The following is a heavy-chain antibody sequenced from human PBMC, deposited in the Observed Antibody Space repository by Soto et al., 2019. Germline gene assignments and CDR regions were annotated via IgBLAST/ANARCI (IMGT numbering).Heavy chain of an antibody. Sequence: ASVKVSCKASGYSFTSYGISWVRQAPGQGLEWMGWISAYNGNTKYAQKLQGRVTMTTDTSTSTAYMELRSLRSDDTAVYYCARDLAVARIDYWGQGTLVTVSS. D-gene: IGHD6-19*01. CDR2: ISAYNGNT. CDR1: GYSFTSYG. J-gene: IGHJ4*02. CDR3: ARDLAVARIDY. V-gene: IGHV1-18*01.